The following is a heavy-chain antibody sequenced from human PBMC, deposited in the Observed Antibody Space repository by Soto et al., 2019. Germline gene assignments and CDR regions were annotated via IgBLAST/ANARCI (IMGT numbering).Heavy chain of an antibody. J-gene: IGHJ5*02. CDR1: GGSISSYH. V-gene: IGHV4-59*12. CDR3: ARVPDR. D-gene: IGHD2-2*01. CDR2: IYHSGST. Sequence: SETLSLTCTVSGGSISSYHWSWIRQPPGKGLEWIGYIYHSGSTYYNPSLKSRVTISVDRSKNQFSLKLSSVTAADTAVYYCARVPDRWGQGTLVTVSS.